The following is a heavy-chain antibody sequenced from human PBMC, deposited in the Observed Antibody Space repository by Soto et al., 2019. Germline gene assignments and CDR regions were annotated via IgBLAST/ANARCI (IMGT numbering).Heavy chain of an antibody. J-gene: IGHJ6*03. CDR3: ARQASYDFWDGRFYYNYYMDV. CDR2: IYPSGTT. D-gene: IGHD3-3*01. V-gene: IGHV4-59*08. CDR1: SGSISGYY. Sequence: SETLSLTCTVSSGSISGYYWSWIRQPPGKGLEWIGSIYPSGTTYYNPSLKSRVTMSVDTSKIQFSLNLSSVTAADTAVYYCARQASYDFWDGRFYYNYYMDVWGKGTPVTVSS.